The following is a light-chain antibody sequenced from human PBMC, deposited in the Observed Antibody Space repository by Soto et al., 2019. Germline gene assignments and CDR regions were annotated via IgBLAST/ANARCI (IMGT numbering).Light chain of an antibody. Sequence: TQSPATLSLSPGERATLSCSSSQSVSSYLAWYQQKPGQAPRLLIYNAHSRATGIPARFSGSGSGTEFTLTISSLQSEDLAVYYCQQYNNWPPITFGQGTRLEIK. CDR3: QQYNNWPPIT. J-gene: IGKJ5*01. CDR1: QSVSSY. CDR2: NAH. V-gene: IGKV3-15*01.